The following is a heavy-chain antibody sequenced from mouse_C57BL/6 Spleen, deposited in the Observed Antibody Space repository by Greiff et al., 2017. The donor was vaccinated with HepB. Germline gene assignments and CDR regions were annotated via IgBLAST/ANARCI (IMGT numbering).Heavy chain of an antibody. J-gene: IGHJ2*01. V-gene: IGHV1-72*01. CDR2: IDPNSGGT. CDR1: GYTFTSYW. Sequence: QVQLQQSGAELVKPGASVKLSCKASGYTFTSYWMHWVKQRPGRGLEWIGMIDPNSGGTKYNEKFKSKATLTVDKPSSTAYMQLSSLTSEDSAVYYCARGDYDAYFDYWGQGTTLTVSS. CDR3: ARGDYDAYFDY. D-gene: IGHD2-4*01.